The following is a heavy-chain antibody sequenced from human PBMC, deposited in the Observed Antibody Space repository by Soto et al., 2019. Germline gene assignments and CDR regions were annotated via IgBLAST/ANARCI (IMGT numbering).Heavy chain of an antibody. CDR1: GASISSGGYY. Sequence: QVRLQESGPGLVKPSQTLSLTCIVSGASISSGGYYWSWIRQHPGKGLELIGYIYHSGTTYYNPSLESRLSISADTSKNLLSLNLSSVTAADMAIYYCARAAAPCWFGPWGQGTLVTVSS. D-gene: IGHD2-2*01. CDR3: ARAAAPCWFGP. V-gene: IGHV4-31*03. J-gene: IGHJ5*02. CDR2: IYHSGTT.